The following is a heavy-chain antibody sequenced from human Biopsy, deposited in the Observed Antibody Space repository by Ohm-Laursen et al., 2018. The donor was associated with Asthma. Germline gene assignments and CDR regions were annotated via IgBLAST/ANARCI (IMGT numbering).Heavy chain of an antibody. CDR3: VRGSSSWHHGPFHYYYGLDV. Sequence: GTLSLTCVLNRGPFRGYVWAWIRQPPGKGLEWIGEIPQGGATTVNPSLKSRVTISMDPSKSQLYLSLRSLTAADTAVYYCVRGSSSWHHGPFHYYYGLDVWGQGTTATVSS. V-gene: IGHV4-34*01. CDR2: IPQGGAT. J-gene: IGHJ6*02. CDR1: RGPFRGYV. D-gene: IGHD6-13*01.